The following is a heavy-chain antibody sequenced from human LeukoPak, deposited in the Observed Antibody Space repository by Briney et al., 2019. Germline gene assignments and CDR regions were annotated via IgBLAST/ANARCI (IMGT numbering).Heavy chain of an antibody. J-gene: IGHJ5*02. CDR3: ARNRDGYTPFWFDP. Sequence: SETLSLTCTVSGGSISSYYWSWIRQPPGKGLEWIGYIYYSGSTNYNPSLKSRVTISVDTSKNQFSLKLSSVTAADTAMYYCARNRDGYTPFWFDPWGQGTLVTVSS. D-gene: IGHD5-24*01. V-gene: IGHV4-59*01. CDR1: GGSISSYY. CDR2: IYYSGST.